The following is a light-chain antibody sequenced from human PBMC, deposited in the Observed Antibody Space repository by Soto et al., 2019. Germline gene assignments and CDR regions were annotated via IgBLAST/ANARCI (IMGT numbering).Light chain of an antibody. CDR1: SSDIGGYNY. CDR3: SSYSSSGTLFV. V-gene: IGLV2-11*01. CDR2: DVD. J-gene: IGLJ1*01. Sequence: QSVLTQPRSVSGSPGQSVTISCTGTSSDIGGYNYVSWYQQHPGEAPRLLIYDVDKWPSGVPDRFSGSKSDNTASLTISGLQAEDEADYYCSSYSSSGTLFVFGTGTKLTVL.